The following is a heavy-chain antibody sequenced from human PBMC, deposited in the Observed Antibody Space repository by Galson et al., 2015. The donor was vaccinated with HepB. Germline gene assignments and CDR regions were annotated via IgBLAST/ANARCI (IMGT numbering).Heavy chain of an antibody. D-gene: IGHD6-13*01. Sequence: SVKVSCKASGYTFTGYYIHWVRQAPGQGLEWMGRINPNSGGTNYAERFQGRVTLTRDTSMSLAYMDLSGLTLDDTAVYYCASPSPGIAAAGTFAFDIWGQGTMVTVSS. J-gene: IGHJ3*02. CDR2: INPNSGGT. CDR1: GYTFTGYY. CDR3: ASPSPGIAAAGTFAFDI. V-gene: IGHV1-2*06.